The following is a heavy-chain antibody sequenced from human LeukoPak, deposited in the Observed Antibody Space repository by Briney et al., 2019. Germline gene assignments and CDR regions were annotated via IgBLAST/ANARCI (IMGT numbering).Heavy chain of an antibody. J-gene: IGHJ4*02. CDR3: ARDEKWSGGFELRYFDY. D-gene: IGHD3-3*01. CDR2: ISSSSSYI. V-gene: IGHV3-21*01. Sequence: GGSLRLSCAASGFTFSSYSMNWVRQAPGKGLEWVSSISSSSSYIYYADSVKGRFTISRDNAKNSLYLQMNGLRAEDTAVYYCARDEKWSGGFELRYFDYWGQGTLVTVSS. CDR1: GFTFSSYS.